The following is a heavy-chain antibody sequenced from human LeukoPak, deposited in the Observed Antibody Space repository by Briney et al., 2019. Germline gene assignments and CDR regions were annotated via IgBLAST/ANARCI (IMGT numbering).Heavy chain of an antibody. D-gene: IGHD6-13*01. J-gene: IGHJ4*02. CDR3: ARDPGYAAAASRDY. CDR2: IYYSGST. V-gene: IGHV4-59*12. CDR1: GGSINTYY. Sequence: SETLSLTCNVSGGSINTYYWSWIRQPPGKGLEWIGYIYYSGSTNYNPSLKSRLTISLDTSKSQFSLRLRSVTAADTAVYYCARDPGYAAAASRDYWGQGTLVTVSS.